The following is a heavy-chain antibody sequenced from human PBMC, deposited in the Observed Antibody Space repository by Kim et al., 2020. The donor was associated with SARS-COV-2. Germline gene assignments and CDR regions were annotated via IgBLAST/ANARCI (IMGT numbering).Heavy chain of an antibody. CDR3: ARDPAYGAFDI. J-gene: IGHJ3*02. CDR2: INPGGSER. CDR1: GFTFRNSW. D-gene: IGHD2-21*01. V-gene: IGHV3-7*01. Sequence: GGSLRLSCAASGFTFRNSWMTWVRQAPGKGLECVAIINPGGSERYYADSVKGRFTISRDDAKNSLSVQMNSLRAEDTAVYYCARDPAYGAFDIWGQGTMVTVSS.